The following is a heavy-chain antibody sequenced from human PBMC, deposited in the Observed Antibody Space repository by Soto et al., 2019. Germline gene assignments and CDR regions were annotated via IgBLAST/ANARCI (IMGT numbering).Heavy chain of an antibody. D-gene: IGHD5-18*01. CDR3: AKDRRHSYGPFDY. Sequence: GGSLRLSCAASGFTFSTYALHWVRQAPGKGLEWVAVISYDGSNKYYADSVKGRFYISRDKSKNTLYLQMNSLRAEDTAVYYCAKDRRHSYGPFDYWGQGTLVTVSS. CDR1: GFTFSTYA. CDR2: ISYDGSNK. V-gene: IGHV3-30-3*01. J-gene: IGHJ4*02.